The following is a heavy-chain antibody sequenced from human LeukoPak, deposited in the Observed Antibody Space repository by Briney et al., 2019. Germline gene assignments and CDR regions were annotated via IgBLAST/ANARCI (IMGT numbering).Heavy chain of an antibody. D-gene: IGHD2-2*01. CDR2: IRYDGSKR. Sequence: GGSLRLSCAASGFTFSNYGMHWVRQAPGKGLEWVAAIRYDGSKRLYADAVKGRFTISRDDSENALYLQMNSLRPEDTALYSCARDYCSTSFCYDNWGQGTLVTVSS. V-gene: IGHV3-33*01. CDR3: ARDYCSTSFCYDN. CDR1: GFTFSNYG. J-gene: IGHJ4*02.